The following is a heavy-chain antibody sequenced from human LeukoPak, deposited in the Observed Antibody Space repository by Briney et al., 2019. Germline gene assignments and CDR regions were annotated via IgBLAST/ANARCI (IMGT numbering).Heavy chain of an antibody. CDR3: AKAHSSGWTTRYFDC. CDR2: IDYGSGGS. J-gene: IGHJ4*02. V-gene: IGHV3-23*01. Sequence: GGSLRLSCAASGFTFSSYAMGWVRQAPGKGLEWVSLIDYGSGGSHDADSVKGRFTISRDNSKNTLYLQMNSLRAEDTAIYYCAKAHSSGWTTRYFDCWGQGALVTVSS. D-gene: IGHD6-19*01. CDR1: GFTFSSYA.